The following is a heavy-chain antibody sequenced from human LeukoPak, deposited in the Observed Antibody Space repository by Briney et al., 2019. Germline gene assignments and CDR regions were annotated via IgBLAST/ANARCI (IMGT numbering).Heavy chain of an antibody. V-gene: IGHV5-51*01. Sequence: KVSCKASGYTFTGYYMHWVRQAPGQGLEWMGIIYPGDSDTRYSPSFQGQVTISADKSISTAYLQWSSLKASDTAMYYCARPSGGLRSDFDYWGQGTLVTVSS. CDR2: IYPGDSDT. D-gene: IGHD5-12*01. CDR1: GYTFTGYY. CDR3: ARPSGGLRSDFDY. J-gene: IGHJ4*02.